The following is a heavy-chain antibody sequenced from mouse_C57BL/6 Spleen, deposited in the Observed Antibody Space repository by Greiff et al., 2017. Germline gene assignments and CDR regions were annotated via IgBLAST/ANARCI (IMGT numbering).Heavy chain of an antibody. CDR1: GYTFTSYW. V-gene: IGHV1-64*01. J-gene: IGHJ2*01. CDR3: ARYDDYDVDY. D-gene: IGHD2-4*01. CDR2: IHPNSGST. Sequence: VQLQQPGAELVKPGASVTLSCKASGYTFTSYWMHWVKQRPGQGLEWIGMIHPNSGSTNYNEKFKSKATLTVDKSSSTAYMQLSSLTSEDSAVYYCARYDDYDVDYWGQGTTLTVSS.